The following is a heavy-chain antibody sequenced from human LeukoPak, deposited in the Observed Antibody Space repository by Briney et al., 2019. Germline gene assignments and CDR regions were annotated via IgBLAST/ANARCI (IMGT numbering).Heavy chain of an antibody. D-gene: IGHD2-15*01. V-gene: IGHV1-46*03. CDR1: GYTFTNYF. Sequence: ASVTLSCKTSGYTFTNYFMHWVRQAPGQGLEWMGAVTPSDGGTNYAQKFQGRITMTRDTSTSTVYMDLSSLKPEDTAVYYCVREGGCSGGSCYRFDPWGQGALVTVSS. J-gene: IGHJ5*02. CDR2: VTPSDGGT. CDR3: VREGGCSGGSCYRFDP.